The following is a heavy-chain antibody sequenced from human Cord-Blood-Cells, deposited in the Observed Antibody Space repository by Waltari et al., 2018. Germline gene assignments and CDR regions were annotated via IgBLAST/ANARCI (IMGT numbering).Heavy chain of an antibody. CDR2: ISAYNGNT. Sequence: QVQLVQSGAEVKKPGASVKVSCKASGYTFTSYGISWVRPAPGQGLEWMGWISAYNGNTNYAQKLQGRVTMTTDTSTSTAYMELRSLRSDDTAVYYCAREYYDYIWGHDDAFDIWGQGTMVTVSS. J-gene: IGHJ3*02. CDR3: AREYYDYIWGHDDAFDI. CDR1: GYTFTSYG. V-gene: IGHV1-18*01. D-gene: IGHD3-16*01.